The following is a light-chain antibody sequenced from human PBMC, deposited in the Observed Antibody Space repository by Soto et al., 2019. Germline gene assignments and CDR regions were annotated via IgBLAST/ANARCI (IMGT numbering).Light chain of an antibody. CDR1: QSVSSN. CDR3: QQYTNWPPRT. V-gene: IGKV3-15*01. J-gene: IGKJ1*01. Sequence: EIVMTQSPATLSVSPGERATLSCRASQSVSSNLAWYQQKPGQAPGLLIYGASTRATGIPARYSGSGSGTEFTLTISSLQSEDFVVYYCQQYTNWPPRTFGKGTKVEIK. CDR2: GAS.